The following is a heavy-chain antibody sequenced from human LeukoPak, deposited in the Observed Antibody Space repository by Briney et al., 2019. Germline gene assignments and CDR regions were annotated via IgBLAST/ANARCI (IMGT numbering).Heavy chain of an antibody. CDR1: GGSISSGGYY. CDR3: ARGHGSGSYYNAYYFDY. Sequence: SETLSLTCTVSGGSISSGGYYWSWIRQHPGKGLEWIGYIYYSGSTYYNPSLKSRVTISVDTSKNQFSLKLSSVTAADTAVYYCARGHGSGSYYNAYYFDYWGQGTQVTVSS. D-gene: IGHD3-10*01. CDR2: IYYSGST. V-gene: IGHV4-31*03. J-gene: IGHJ4*02.